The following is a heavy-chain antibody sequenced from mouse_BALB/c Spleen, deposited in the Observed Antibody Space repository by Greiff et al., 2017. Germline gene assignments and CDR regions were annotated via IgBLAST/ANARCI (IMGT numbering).Heavy chain of an antibody. CDR2: IDPYNGGT. CDR3: ARWRNDLYYVDY. CDR1: GYSFTGYN. D-gene: IGHD2-3*01. V-gene: IGHV1S135*01. J-gene: IGHJ2*01. Sequence: VQLKESGPELGKPGASVKISCKASGYSFTGYNMYWVKQSHRKSLEWIGYIDPYNGGTSYNQKSKGKATLTVDKSSSTAYMHLNSLTSEDSAIYYCARWRNDLYYVDYWGQGTTLTVSS.